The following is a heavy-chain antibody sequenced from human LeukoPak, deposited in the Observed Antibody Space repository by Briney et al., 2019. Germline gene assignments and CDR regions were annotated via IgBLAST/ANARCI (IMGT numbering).Heavy chain of an antibody. J-gene: IGHJ5*02. V-gene: IGHV4-59*01. CDR1: GGSISSYY. Sequence: SETLSLTCTVSGGSISSYYWNWIRLPPGRGLEWIGYIYYSGSTNYNPSLKSRVTISVDASKNQFSLKVSSVTAADTAVYYCARGESSASNWFDPWGQGTLVTVSS. D-gene: IGHD3-22*01. CDR3: ARGESSASNWFDP. CDR2: IYYSGST.